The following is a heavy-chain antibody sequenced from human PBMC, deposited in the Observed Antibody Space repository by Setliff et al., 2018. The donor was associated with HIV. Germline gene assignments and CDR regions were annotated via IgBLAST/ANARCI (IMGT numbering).Heavy chain of an antibody. CDR2: MNPNSGNT. CDR3: ARRATYYYGSGSYSDY. CDR1: GYTFTTYG. Sequence: ASVKVSCKASGYTFTTYGISWVRQATGQGLEWMGWMNPNSGNTGYAQKFQGRVTMTRNTSISTAYMELSSLRSEDTAVYYCARRATYYYGSGSYSDYWGQGTLVTVSS. D-gene: IGHD3-10*01. V-gene: IGHV1-8*02. J-gene: IGHJ4*02.